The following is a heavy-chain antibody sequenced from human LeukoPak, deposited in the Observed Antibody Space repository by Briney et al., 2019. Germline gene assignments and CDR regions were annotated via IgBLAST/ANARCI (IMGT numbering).Heavy chain of an antibody. CDR2: IIPILGIA. CDR3: SPEILVGAKDY. J-gene: IGHJ4*02. D-gene: IGHD1-26*01. V-gene: IGHV1-69*04. Sequence: GASVKVSCKASGGTFTSYAISWVRQAPGQGLEWMGRIIPILGIANYAQKFQGRVTITADKYTTTAYMELHSLRFEDTAVAYYSPEILVGAKDYWGEGTVVSVSS. CDR1: GGTFTSYA.